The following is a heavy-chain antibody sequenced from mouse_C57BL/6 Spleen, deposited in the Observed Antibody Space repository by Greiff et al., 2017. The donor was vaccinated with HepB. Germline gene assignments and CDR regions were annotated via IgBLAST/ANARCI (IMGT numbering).Heavy chain of an antibody. D-gene: IGHD1-1*01. V-gene: IGHV1-64*01. Sequence: QVQLQQPGAELVKPGASVKLSCKASGYTFTSYWMHWVKQRPGQGLEWIGMIHPNSGSTNYNEKFKSKATLTVDKSSSTAYMQLSSLTSEDSAVYYGARKGIYYYGSSLFDYWGQGTTLTVSS. CDR3: ARKGIYYYGSSLFDY. J-gene: IGHJ2*01. CDR2: IHPNSGST. CDR1: GYTFTSYW.